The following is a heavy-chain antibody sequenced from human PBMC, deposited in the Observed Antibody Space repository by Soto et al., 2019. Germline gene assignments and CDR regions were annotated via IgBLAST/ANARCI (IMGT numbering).Heavy chain of an antibody. CDR3: AKAGGSGWYLDWYFDL. CDR2: IGDVGGTT. Sequence: EVQVLESGGSLVQPGGSLRLSCVASGFTFSSYAMTWVRQAPGKGLQWVSAIGDVGGTTYYADSVKGRFTISRDNSKNTLYLEMNSLRADDTALYYCAKAGGSGWYLDWYFDLWGRGTLVTVSS. J-gene: IGHJ2*01. V-gene: IGHV3-23*01. CDR1: GFTFSSYA. D-gene: IGHD6-19*01.